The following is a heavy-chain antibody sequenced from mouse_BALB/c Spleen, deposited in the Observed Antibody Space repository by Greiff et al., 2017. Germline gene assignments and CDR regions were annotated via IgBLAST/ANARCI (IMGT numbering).Heavy chain of an antibody. J-gene: IGHJ2*01. CDR2: INPNNGGT. CDR3: AREISSVITKLAY. CDR1: GYTFTDYT. V-gene: IGHV1-18*01. Sequence: EVQLQQSGRDLVKPGASVKISCTTSGYTFTDYTMHWVKQTHGKSLEWIGGINPNNGGTSYHHKVKGKVTLTVDKSTSTAYMELRSLTSEDTAVYYGAREISSVITKLAYWGQGTTVTVSA. D-gene: IGHD2-4*01.